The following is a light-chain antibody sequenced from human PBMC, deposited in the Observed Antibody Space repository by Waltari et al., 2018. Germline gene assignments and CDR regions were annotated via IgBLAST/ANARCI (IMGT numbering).Light chain of an antibody. J-gene: IGKJ4*01. CDR1: QIISNNY. V-gene: IGKV3-11*01. CDR2: DAS. CDR3: QQRSNWPPFT. Sequence: EIVLTQSPGTLSLSPGERATLSCRASQIISNNYLAWYQQKPGQAPRLLIYDASNRATGIPARFSGSGSGTDFTLTISSLEPEDFAVYYCQQRSNWPPFTFGGGTKVEIK.